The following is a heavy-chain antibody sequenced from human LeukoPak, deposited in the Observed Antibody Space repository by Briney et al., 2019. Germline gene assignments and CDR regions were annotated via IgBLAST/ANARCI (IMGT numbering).Heavy chain of an antibody. CDR3: ARGYLYIDFWTGYPYFDY. D-gene: IGHD3/OR15-3a*01. J-gene: IGHJ4*02. V-gene: IGHV3-11*01. CDR1: GFDFSDHY. CDR2: ISASGSNM. Sequence: GGSLRLSCTASGFDFSDHYMTWVRQAPGKGLEWLSDISASGSNMYYADSVEGRFTISRDNAKKSLYLQMNNLTAEDTAIYYCARGYLYIDFWTGYPYFDYWGQGAQVIVSS.